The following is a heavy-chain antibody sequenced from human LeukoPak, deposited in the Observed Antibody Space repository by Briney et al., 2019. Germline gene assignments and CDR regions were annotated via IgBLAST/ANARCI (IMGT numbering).Heavy chain of an antibody. CDR1: GFTFSSYS. V-gene: IGHV3-21*01. Sequence: GGSLRLSCAASGFTFSSYSMNWVRQAPGKGLEWVSSISSSSSYIYYADSVKGRFTISRDNSKNTLYLQMNSLRAEDTAVYYCARSPSSSGWFSWFDPWGQGTLVTVSS. D-gene: IGHD6-19*01. CDR3: ARSPSSSGWFSWFDP. CDR2: ISSSSSYI. J-gene: IGHJ5*02.